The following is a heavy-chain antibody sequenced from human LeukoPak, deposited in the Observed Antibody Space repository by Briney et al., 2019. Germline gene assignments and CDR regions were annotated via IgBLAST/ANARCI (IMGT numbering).Heavy chain of an antibody. Sequence: ASVKVSCKASGYTFTSYAMHWVRQAPGQRLEWMGWINAGNGNTKYSQKFQGRVTITRDTSASTAYMELSSLRSEDTAVYYCARAGTTGTGYYYYGMDVWGQGTTVTVSS. CDR2: INAGNGNT. CDR3: ARAGTTGTGYYYYGMDV. CDR1: GYTFTSYA. D-gene: IGHD1-7*01. V-gene: IGHV1-3*01. J-gene: IGHJ6*02.